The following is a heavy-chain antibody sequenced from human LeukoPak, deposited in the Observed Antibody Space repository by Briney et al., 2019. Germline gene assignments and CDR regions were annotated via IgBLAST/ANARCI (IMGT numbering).Heavy chain of an antibody. CDR1: GGSISYY. Sequence: SETLSLTCSVSGGSISYYWVWIRQPPGKGLEWIGSIYYTGSTYYNPSLKSRVTLSLDTSNKRFSLKLNSVTAADTAVYYCARGLWAKDNWFDPWGQGTLVTVSS. D-gene: IGHD2-21*01. CDR2: IYYTGST. V-gene: IGHV4-39*07. J-gene: IGHJ5*02. CDR3: ARGLWAKDNWFDP.